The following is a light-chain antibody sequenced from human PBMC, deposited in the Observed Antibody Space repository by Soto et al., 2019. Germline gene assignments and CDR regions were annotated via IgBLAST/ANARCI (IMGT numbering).Light chain of an antibody. CDR2: TNN. CDR1: SSNIGAHFD. V-gene: IGLV1-40*01. Sequence: QCVLTQAPSGSGAPGQRVTISCTGSSSNIGAHFDVHWYQELPGTAPKLLIYTNNNRPSGVPDRFSGSRSGASASLAITGLQTEDEADYYCQSYDNSLSGVVFGGGTKLTVL. J-gene: IGLJ2*01. CDR3: QSYDNSLSGVV.